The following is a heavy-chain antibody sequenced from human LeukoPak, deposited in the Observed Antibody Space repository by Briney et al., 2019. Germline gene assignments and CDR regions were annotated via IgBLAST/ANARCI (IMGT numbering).Heavy chain of an antibody. CDR3: ARALKSCSGGSCASRWIQHN. CDR1: RYTFTSYD. Sequence: PSVKVSCKASRYTFTSYDINCVRQASGQGLEWMRGMNPNSGNTVYAQKLQGRVTMNRNTSISTAYMELTSLRSEDTAVYYCARALKSCSGGSCASRWIQHNWGQGTLVTVSS. V-gene: IGHV1-8*01. J-gene: IGHJ4*02. D-gene: IGHD2-15*01. CDR2: MNPNSGNT.